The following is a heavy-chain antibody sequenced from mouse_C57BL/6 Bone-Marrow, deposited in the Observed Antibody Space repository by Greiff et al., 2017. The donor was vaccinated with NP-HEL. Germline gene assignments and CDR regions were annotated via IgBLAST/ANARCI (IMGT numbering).Heavy chain of an antibody. Sequence: QVQLQQSGAELVMPGASVKLSCKASGYTFTSYWMHWVKQRPGQGLEWIGEIDPSDSYTNYNQKFKGKSTLTVDKSSSTAYMQLSSLTSEDSAVYYCARSVLPYWYFDVWGTGTTVTVSS. J-gene: IGHJ1*03. CDR2: IDPSDSYT. CDR3: ARSVLPYWYFDV. CDR1: GYTFTSYW. V-gene: IGHV1-69*01. D-gene: IGHD1-1*01.